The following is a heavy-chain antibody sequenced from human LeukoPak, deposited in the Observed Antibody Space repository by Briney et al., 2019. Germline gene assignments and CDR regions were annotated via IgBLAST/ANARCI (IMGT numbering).Heavy chain of an antibody. V-gene: IGHV3-23*01. J-gene: IGHJ5*02. CDR1: GFTFSSYA. CDR2: ISGRGDST. CDR3: AKEYSYNYVWNR. Sequence: PGGSLRLSCAASGFTFSSYAISWVGQAPGKGLEWVSSISGRGDSTYYADSVKGRFTISRDNSKNTVYLQMNSLRVEDTAVYYCAKEYSYNYVWNRWGQGTLVTVSS. D-gene: IGHD3-16*01.